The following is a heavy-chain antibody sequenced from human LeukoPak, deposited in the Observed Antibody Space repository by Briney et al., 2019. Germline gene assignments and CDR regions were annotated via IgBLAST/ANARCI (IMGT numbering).Heavy chain of an antibody. CDR3: AREGDGYNYFDY. J-gene: IGHJ4*02. D-gene: IGHD5-24*01. Sequence: GGSLRLSCAASGFTFSNYWMSWVRQAPGKGLEWVANIKEDGSEKPYVDSVKGRFTISRDNAKNSLYLQMNSLRAEDTAVYYCAREGDGYNYFDYWGQGTLVTVSS. V-gene: IGHV3-7*01. CDR2: IKEDGSEK. CDR1: GFTFSNYW.